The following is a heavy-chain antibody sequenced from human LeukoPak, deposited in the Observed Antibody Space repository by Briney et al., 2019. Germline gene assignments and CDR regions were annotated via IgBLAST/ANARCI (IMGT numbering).Heavy chain of an antibody. CDR3: ARGTYSSSWGDFFDY. Sequence: GGSLRLSCAASGFTFSSYWMSWVRQAPGKGLEWVANIKQDGSEKYYVDSVRGRFTISRDNGKNSLYLQMNSLRAEDTAVYYCARGTYSSSWGDFFDYWGQGTLVTVSS. CDR1: GFTFSSYW. D-gene: IGHD6-13*01. J-gene: IGHJ4*02. CDR2: IKQDGSEK. V-gene: IGHV3-7*03.